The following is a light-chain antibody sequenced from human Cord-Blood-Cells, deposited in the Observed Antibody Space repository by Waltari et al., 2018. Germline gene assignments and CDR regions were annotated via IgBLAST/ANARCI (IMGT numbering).Light chain of an antibody. CDR3: CSYAGSEV. CDR1: SSDVGGYNY. Sequence: QSALTQPRSVSGSPGQSVTISCTGTSSDVGGYNYVSWYQQHPGKAPKLMIYVVSKRPSGVPDRFSGSKSGNTASLTISGLQAEDEADYYCCSYAGSEVFGGGTKLTVL. V-gene: IGLV2-11*01. CDR2: VVS. J-gene: IGLJ3*02.